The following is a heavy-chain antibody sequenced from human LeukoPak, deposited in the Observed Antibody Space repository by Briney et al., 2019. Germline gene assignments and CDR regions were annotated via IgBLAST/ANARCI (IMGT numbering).Heavy chain of an antibody. Sequence: SETLSLTCTVSGGSISSSSYYWGWIRQPPGKGLEWIGSIYYSGSTYYNPSLKSRVTISVDTSKNQFSLKLSSVTAADTAVYYCARDISAVAGTNPFDYWGQGTLVTVSS. J-gene: IGHJ4*02. CDR1: GGSISSSSYY. D-gene: IGHD6-19*01. CDR2: IYYSGST. V-gene: IGHV4-39*07. CDR3: ARDISAVAGTNPFDY.